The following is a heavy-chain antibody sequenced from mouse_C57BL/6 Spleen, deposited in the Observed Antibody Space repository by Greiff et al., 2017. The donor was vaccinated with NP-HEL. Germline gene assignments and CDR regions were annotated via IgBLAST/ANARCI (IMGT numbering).Heavy chain of an antibody. D-gene: IGHD2-2*01. CDR3: AREVTTKASFDY. CDR2: IDPNSGGT. J-gene: IGHJ2*01. CDR1: GYTFTSYW. Sequence: VQLQQPGAELVKPGASVKLSCKASGYTFTSYWMHWVKQRPGRGLEWIGRIDPNSGGTKYNEKFKSKATLTVDKPSITAYMQRSSLTSEDSAVYYCAREVTTKASFDYWGQGTTLTVSS. V-gene: IGHV1-72*01.